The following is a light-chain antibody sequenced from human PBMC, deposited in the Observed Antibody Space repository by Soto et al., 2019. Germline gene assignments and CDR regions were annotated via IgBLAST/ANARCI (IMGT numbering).Light chain of an antibody. CDR2: DVI. CDR1: SGDVGGYNF. V-gene: IGLV2-11*01. J-gene: IGLJ1*01. Sequence: ALTQPRSVSGSPGQSVTFSCTGTSGDVGGYNFVSWYQQHPGKAPKLMIYDVIKRPSGVPDRFSGSKSGNTASLTISGLQAEDEADYYCCSYTDSLFVFGTGTKVTVL. CDR3: CSYTDSLFV.